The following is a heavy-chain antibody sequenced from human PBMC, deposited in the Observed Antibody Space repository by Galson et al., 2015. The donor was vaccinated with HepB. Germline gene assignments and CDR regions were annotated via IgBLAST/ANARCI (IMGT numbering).Heavy chain of an antibody. D-gene: IGHD5-18*01. V-gene: IGHV1-3*01. Sequence: SVKVSCKASGYTFTSYAMHWVRQAPGQRLEWMGWINAGNGNTKYSQKFQGRVTITRDTSASTAYMELSSLRSEDTAVYYCATHVDTAMVLNFDYWGQGTLVTVSS. J-gene: IGHJ4*02. CDR1: GYTFTSYA. CDR3: ATHVDTAMVLNFDY. CDR2: INAGNGNT.